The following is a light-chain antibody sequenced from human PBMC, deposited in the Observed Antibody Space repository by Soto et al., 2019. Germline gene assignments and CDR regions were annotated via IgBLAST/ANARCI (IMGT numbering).Light chain of an antibody. Sequence: QSVLTQPPSVSGAPGQTITISCTGSSSNIGAGYDVHWYQQLPGRAPKLIIYEVSKRPSGVPDRFSGSKSGSTASLTVSGLQTEDEADYYCNSYVAGSNVFGTGTKLTVL. J-gene: IGLJ1*01. CDR3: NSYVAGSNV. CDR1: SSNIGAGYD. V-gene: IGLV1-40*01. CDR2: EVS.